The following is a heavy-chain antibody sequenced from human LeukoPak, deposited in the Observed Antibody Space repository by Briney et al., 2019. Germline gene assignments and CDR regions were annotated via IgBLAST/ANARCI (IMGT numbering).Heavy chain of an antibody. Sequence: GGSLRLSCTASGFTFGDYAMSWFRQAPGKGLEWVGFIRSKAYGGTTEYAASVKGRFTISRDDSKSIAYLQMNSLKTEDTAVYYCTRAGGGSGWYLPANGAFDIWGQGTMVTVSS. J-gene: IGHJ3*02. CDR1: GFTFGDYA. CDR2: IRSKAYGGTT. V-gene: IGHV3-49*03. CDR3: TRAGGGSGWYLPANGAFDI. D-gene: IGHD6-19*01.